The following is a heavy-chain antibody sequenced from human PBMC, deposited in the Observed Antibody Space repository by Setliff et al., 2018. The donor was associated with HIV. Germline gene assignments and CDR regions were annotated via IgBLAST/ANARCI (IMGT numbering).Heavy chain of an antibody. D-gene: IGHD2-21*01. Sequence: GGSLRLSCVASRFTFNDYWMSWVRQAPGKGLEWVANIDREGSETNYVDSVKGRFTISRDNARSSMYLQMNSLRAEDTAIYYCAKGWRPVDVVSSIVRYYFYMGVWGKGATVTV. CDR3: AKGWRPVDVVSSIVRYYFYMGV. V-gene: IGHV3-7*01. J-gene: IGHJ6*03. CDR2: IDREGSET. CDR1: RFTFNDYW.